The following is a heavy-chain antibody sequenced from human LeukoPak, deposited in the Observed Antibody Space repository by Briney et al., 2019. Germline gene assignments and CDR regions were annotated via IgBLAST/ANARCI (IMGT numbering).Heavy chain of an antibody. V-gene: IGHV3-23*01. CDR1: GFTFSSYA. D-gene: IGHD3-3*01. CDR3: ARDLRFLGPEAAFDI. Sequence: GGSLRLSCAASGFTFSSYAMSWVRQAPGKGLEWVSAISGSGGSTYYADSVKGRFTISRDNSKNSLYLQMNGLRAEDTAVYYCARDLRFLGPEAAFDIWGQGTMVTVSS. CDR2: ISGSGGST. J-gene: IGHJ3*02.